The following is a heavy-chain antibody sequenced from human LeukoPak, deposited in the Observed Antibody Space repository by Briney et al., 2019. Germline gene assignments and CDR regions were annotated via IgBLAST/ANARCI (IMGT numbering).Heavy chain of an antibody. CDR3: ARPRYSYGFIEY. D-gene: IGHD5-18*01. CDR1: SGSIDSYY. J-gene: IGHJ4*02. CDR2: IYYVGST. V-gene: IGHV4-59*08. Sequence: SETLSLTCTVSSGSIDSYYWSWIRQPPGKGLEWIGYIYYVGSTDYNPSLKSRVTISVDTSKNQFSLKLSSVTAADTAVYYCARPRYSYGFIEYWGQGTLVTVSS.